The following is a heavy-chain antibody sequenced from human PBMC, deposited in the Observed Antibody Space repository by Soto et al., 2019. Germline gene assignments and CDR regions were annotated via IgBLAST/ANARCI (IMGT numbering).Heavy chain of an antibody. J-gene: IGHJ6*02. CDR3: AIDRGSSSWYNNYYYYGMDV. CDR1: GYTFTSYG. Sequence: ASVKVSCKASGYTFTSYGMRWVRQAPGQGLKWMGWISAYNGNTNYAQKLQGRVTMTTDTSTRTAYMELRSLRSDDTAVYYCAIDRGSSSWYNNYYYYGMDVWGQGTTVTVSS. V-gene: IGHV1-18*01. CDR2: ISAYNGNT. D-gene: IGHD6-13*01.